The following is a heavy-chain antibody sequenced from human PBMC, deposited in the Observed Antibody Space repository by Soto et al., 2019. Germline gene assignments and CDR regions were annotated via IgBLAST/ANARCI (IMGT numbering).Heavy chain of an antibody. J-gene: IGHJ4*02. D-gene: IGHD2-15*01. CDR3: ARPIVGGSPVFYFDY. CDR2: INAGNGNT. V-gene: IGHV1-3*01. CDR1: GYTFTIYA. Sequence: GASVKVSCKASGYTFTIYAMHWVRQAPGQRLEWMGWINAGNGNTKYSQKFQGRVTITRDTSASTAYMELSSLRSEDTAVYYCARPIVGGSPVFYFDYWGQGTLVTVSS.